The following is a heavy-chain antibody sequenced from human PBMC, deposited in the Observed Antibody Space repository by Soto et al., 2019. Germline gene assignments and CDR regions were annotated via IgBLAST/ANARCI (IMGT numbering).Heavy chain of an antibody. CDR3: ASKGVVPAADLYFDY. J-gene: IGHJ4*02. Sequence: EGSLRLSCAASGFTFSSYAMSWVRQAPGKGLEWVSAISGSGGSTYYADSVKGRFTISRDNSKNTLYLQMNSLRAEDTAVYYCASKGVVPAADLYFDYWGQGTLVTVSS. V-gene: IGHV3-23*01. D-gene: IGHD2-2*01. CDR1: GFTFSSYA. CDR2: ISGSGGST.